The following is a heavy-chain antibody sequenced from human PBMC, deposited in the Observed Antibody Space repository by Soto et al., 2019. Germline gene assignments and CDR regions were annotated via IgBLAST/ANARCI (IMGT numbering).Heavy chain of an antibody. Sequence: SETLSLTCTVSGGSISSGDYYWSWIRQHPGKGLEWIGYIYYSGGTYYNPSLKSRTTISVDTSKNQFSLKLSSVSAADTAVYYCARWEDSGSFFDYWGQGTLVTVSS. CDR2: IYYSGGT. CDR3: ARWEDSGSFFDY. D-gene: IGHD1-26*01. J-gene: IGHJ4*02. CDR1: GGSISSGDYY. V-gene: IGHV4-31*03.